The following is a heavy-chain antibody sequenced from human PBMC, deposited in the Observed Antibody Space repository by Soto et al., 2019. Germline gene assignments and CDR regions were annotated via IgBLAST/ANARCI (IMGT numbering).Heavy chain of an antibody. CDR3: ASGLVGTVTIDH. CDR2: IYYSGST. J-gene: IGHJ4*02. Sequence: QVQLQESGPGLVKPSQTLSLTCTVSGGSISSGGYYWSWIRQHPGKGLEWIGYIYYSGSTYYNPTLHTRATISVDTAKNQFSLKLTSVTAADTAVYCWASGLVGTVTIDHWGQGTLVTVSS. CDR1: GGSISSGGYY. V-gene: IGHV4-31*03. D-gene: IGHD4-17*01.